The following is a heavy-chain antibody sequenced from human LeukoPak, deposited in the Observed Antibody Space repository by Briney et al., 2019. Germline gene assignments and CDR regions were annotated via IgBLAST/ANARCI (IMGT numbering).Heavy chain of an antibody. CDR2: IYPGDSDT. CDR3: ASRGGDGYNYYRY. Sequence: GESLKISCKGSGYSFTNYWIGWVRQMPGKGLEWMGIIYPGDSDTRYSPSFQGQVTISADKSINTAYLQWSSLEASDTAMYYCASRGGDGYNYYRYWGQGTLVTVSS. CDR1: GYSFTNYW. J-gene: IGHJ4*02. D-gene: IGHD5-24*01. V-gene: IGHV5-51*01.